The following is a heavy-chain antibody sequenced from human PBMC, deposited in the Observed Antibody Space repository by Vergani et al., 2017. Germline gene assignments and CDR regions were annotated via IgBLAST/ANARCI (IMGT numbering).Heavy chain of an antibody. Sequence: QVQLVQSGAEVKKPGASVKVSCKASGYTFTSYYMHWVRQAPGQGLEWMGIINPSGGSTSYAQKFQGRVTMTRDTSISTAYMELSRLRSDDTAVYYCARELELRRGFDYWGQGTLVTVSS. CDR2: INPSGGST. J-gene: IGHJ4*02. V-gene: IGHV1-46*01. CDR3: ARELELRRGFDY. CDR1: GYTFTSYY. D-gene: IGHD1-7*01.